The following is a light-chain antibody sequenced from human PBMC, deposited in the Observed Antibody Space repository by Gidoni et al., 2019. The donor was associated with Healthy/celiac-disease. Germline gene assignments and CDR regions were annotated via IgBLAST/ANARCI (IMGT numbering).Light chain of an antibody. CDR1: QSVSSSY. J-gene: IGKJ1*01. Sequence: EIVLTQSPGTLSLSPGERATLSCRGSQSVSSSYLAWYQQKPGQAPRLLIYGASSRATGIPDRFSGSGSGTDFTLTISRLETEDFAVYYCQQYGSSTTFGQGTKVEIK. CDR3: QQYGSSTT. V-gene: IGKV3-20*01. CDR2: GAS.